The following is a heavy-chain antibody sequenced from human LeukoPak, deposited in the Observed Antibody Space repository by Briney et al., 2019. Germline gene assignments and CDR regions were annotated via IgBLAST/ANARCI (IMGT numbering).Heavy chain of an antibody. V-gene: IGHV1-46*01. CDR1: GYTFTSYY. CDR2: INPSGGST. Sequence: ASVKVSCKASGYTFTSYYMHWVRQAPGQGLEWTGIINPSGGSTSYAQKFQGRVTMTRDMSTSTVYMELSSLRSEDTAVYYCARDLSRRYYYYYMDVWGKGTTVTVSS. D-gene: IGHD3-16*01. CDR3: ARDLSRRYYYYYMDV. J-gene: IGHJ6*03.